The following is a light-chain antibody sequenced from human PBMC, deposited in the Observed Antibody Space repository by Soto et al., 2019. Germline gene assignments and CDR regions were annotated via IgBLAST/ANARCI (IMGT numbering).Light chain of an antibody. V-gene: IGKV1-5*03. CDR1: QSISGL. Sequence: DIQMTQSPSTLSASVGDRVTITCRASQSISGLLAWYQQKPGKAPKLLIYKASGLESGVPSRFSGSGSGTEFTLTISSLQPEDFATYYCQQLHGYPITFGQGTRLEIK. J-gene: IGKJ5*01. CDR2: KAS. CDR3: QQLHGYPIT.